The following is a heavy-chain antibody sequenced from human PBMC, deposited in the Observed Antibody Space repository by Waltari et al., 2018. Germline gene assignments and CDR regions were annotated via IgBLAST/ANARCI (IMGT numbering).Heavy chain of an antibody. D-gene: IGHD5-12*01. CDR2: LSYSGAT. J-gene: IGHJ3*01. V-gene: IGHV4-39*01. CDR3: ATYIGASVGTAAFDV. Sequence: GGYRQPPGQGREWFATLSYSGATYSSPSLESRVTVSRDTSKNQLSLKLVSVTAADTAVYYCATYIGASVGTAAFDVWGQGTMVTVSS.